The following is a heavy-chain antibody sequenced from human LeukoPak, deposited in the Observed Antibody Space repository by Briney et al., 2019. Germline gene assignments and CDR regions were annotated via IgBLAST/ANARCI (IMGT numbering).Heavy chain of an antibody. J-gene: IGHJ6*02. Sequence: SETLSLTCTVSGGSISSYYWSWLRQPAGKGLDGIGRIYTSGRTNYNPSIKSRVTMSVDTSKNQFSLKLSSVTAADTAVYYCARGGVVIISRGYYYYGMDVWGQGTTVTVSS. CDR2: IYTSGRT. D-gene: IGHD3-3*01. V-gene: IGHV4-4*07. CDR1: GGSISSYY. CDR3: ARGGVVIISRGYYYYGMDV.